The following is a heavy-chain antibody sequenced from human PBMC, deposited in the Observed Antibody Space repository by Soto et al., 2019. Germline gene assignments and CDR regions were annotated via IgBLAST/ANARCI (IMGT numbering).Heavy chain of an antibody. CDR3: ARAGNCSGGSCYRRFDP. J-gene: IGHJ5*02. CDR2: IYYSGST. V-gene: IGHV4-59*01. CDR1: GGSISSYY. Sequence: SETLSLTXTVSGGSISSYYWSWIRQPPGKGLEWIGYIYYSGSTNYNPSLKSRVTISVDTSKNQFSLKLSSVTAADTAVYYCARAGNCSGGSCYRRFDPWGQGTLVTVS. D-gene: IGHD2-15*01.